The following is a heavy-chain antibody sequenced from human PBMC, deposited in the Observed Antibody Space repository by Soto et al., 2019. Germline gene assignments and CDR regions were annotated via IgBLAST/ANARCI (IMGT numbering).Heavy chain of an antibody. Sequence: GGSLRLSCSASGFILGDYALHWVRQAPGKGIEGLAVISFDGNHKYYADSVQGRFTASRDNAQNTLHLEMNSLRAEDTAVYYCARPDCSRTSCPPYYYYYGLNVWGQGTTVTVSS. V-gene: IGHV3-30*17. J-gene: IGHJ6*02. CDR2: ISFDGNHK. CDR3: ARPDCSRTSCPPYYYYYGLNV. CDR1: GFILGDYA. D-gene: IGHD2-2*01.